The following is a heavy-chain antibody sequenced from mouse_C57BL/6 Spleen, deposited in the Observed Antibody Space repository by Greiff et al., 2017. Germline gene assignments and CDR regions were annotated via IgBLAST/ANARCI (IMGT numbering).Heavy chain of an antibody. D-gene: IGHD2-5*01. CDR1: GYAFTNYL. Sequence: QVQLQQSGAELVRPGTSVKVSCKASGYAFTNYLIEWVKQRPGQGLEWIGVINPGSGGTNYNEKFKGKATLTADKSSSTAYMQLSSLTSEDSAVYFCAKLSNYGFAYWGQGTLVTVSA. CDR3: AKLSNYGFAY. J-gene: IGHJ3*01. CDR2: INPGSGGT. V-gene: IGHV1-54*01.